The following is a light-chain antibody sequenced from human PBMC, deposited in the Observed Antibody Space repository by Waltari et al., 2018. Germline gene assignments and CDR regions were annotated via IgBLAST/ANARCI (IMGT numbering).Light chain of an antibody. Sequence: QSVVTQPPSLSGAPGQRVTISCTGDMSNIGGGFDVHWYQQLPGTAPKLLIYGNNQRPSYVPDRCSGSKSGTSASLIITGLQADDEADYYCQSVDTSLGGPVFAGGTKLTVL. CDR1: MSNIGGGFD. CDR2: GNN. J-gene: IGLJ2*01. CDR3: QSVDTSLGGPV. V-gene: IGLV1-40*01.